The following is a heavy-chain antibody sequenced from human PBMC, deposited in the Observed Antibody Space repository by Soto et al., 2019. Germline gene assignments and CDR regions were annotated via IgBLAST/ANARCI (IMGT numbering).Heavy chain of an antibody. V-gene: IGHV3-23*01. CDR2: ISGSGGST. CDR1: VFTFSSYA. CDR3: AKGAPDFWSGYNYYGMDV. Sequence: EVQLLESGGGLVQPGGSLRLSCAASVFTFSSYAMIWVRQAPGKGLEWVSAISGSGGSTYYADSVKGRFTISRDNSMNTLYLQMNSLRAEDTAVYYCAKGAPDFWSGYNYYGMDVWGQGTTVTVSS. J-gene: IGHJ6*02. D-gene: IGHD3-3*01.